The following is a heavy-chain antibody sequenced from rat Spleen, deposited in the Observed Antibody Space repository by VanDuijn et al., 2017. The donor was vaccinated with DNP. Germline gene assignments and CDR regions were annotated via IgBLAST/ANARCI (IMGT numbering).Heavy chain of an antibody. D-gene: IGHD1-11*01. CDR2: ISYNGGTP. CDR3: TRVNYGGYYYVMDA. CDR1: GFTFSDYY. V-gene: IGHV5-7*01. J-gene: IGHJ4*01. Sequence: EVLLVESDGGLVQPGRSLKLSCAVSGFTFSDYYMAWVRQAPAKGMEWVATISYNGGTPYYRDSVKGRFTIARDNAQITLYLQMDSLRSEDTATYYCTRVNYGGYYYVMDAWRQGASVTVSS.